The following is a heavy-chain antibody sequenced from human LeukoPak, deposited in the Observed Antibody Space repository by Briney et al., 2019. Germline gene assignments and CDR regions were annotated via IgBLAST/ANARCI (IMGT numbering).Heavy chain of an antibody. CDR2: INVEGNYI. V-gene: IGHV3-74*01. D-gene: IGHD3-22*01. CDR3: ARDLTGPYDH. J-gene: IGHJ4*02. Sequence: PGGSLRLSCAASGFTVSRYWMHWVRQATGKGLVWVARINVEGNYIDYAESVKGRFTISRDSAKNTLYLQMNSVRAEDTAVYSCARDLTGPYDHWGQGTLVTVSS. CDR1: GFTVSRYW.